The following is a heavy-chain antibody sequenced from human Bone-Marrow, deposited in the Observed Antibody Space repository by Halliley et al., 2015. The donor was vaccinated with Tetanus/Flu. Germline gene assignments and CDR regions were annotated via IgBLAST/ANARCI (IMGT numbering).Heavy chain of an antibody. J-gene: IGHJ4*02. D-gene: IGHD3-3*01. V-gene: IGHV4-39*01. CDR3: SRHELFGVAPDY. Sequence: LRLSCTVSGHSISSGSYYWGWIRQPPGKGLEWIGIIYFSGSTYYNSSLKSRATLSVDTSKNQFSLRLISVTAADTAVYYCSRHELFGVAPDYWGQGTLVSVSS. CDR1: GHSISSGSYY. CDR2: IYFSGST.